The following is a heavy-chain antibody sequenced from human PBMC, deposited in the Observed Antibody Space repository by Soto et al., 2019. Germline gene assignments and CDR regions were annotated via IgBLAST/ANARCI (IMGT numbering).Heavy chain of an antibody. CDR2: ISGYNGNT. V-gene: IGHV1-18*01. CDR1: GYSFTTYG. CDR3: AREGPAPYYYYGMDV. Sequence: QVQLVQSRGEVKKPGASVKVSCKTSGYSFTTYGISWVRQAPGQGLEWMGWISGYNGNTNYAQKLKGRLTMTTDTSTSTAYVELRSLTSDDAAVYYCAREGPAPYYYYGMDVWGQGSTVTVSS. J-gene: IGHJ6*02.